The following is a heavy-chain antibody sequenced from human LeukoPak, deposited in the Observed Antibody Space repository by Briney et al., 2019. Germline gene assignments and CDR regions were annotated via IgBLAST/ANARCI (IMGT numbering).Heavy chain of an antibody. CDR2: INHSGST. J-gene: IGHJ4*02. Sequence: PSETLSLTCAVYGGSFSGYYWSWIRQPPGKGLEWIGEINHSGSTNYNPSLKSRVTISVDTSKNQFSLKLSSVTAADTAVYYCARKNTVAGINYWGQGTLVTVSS. V-gene: IGHV4-34*01. CDR3: ARKNTVAGINY. D-gene: IGHD6-19*01. CDR1: GGSFSGYY.